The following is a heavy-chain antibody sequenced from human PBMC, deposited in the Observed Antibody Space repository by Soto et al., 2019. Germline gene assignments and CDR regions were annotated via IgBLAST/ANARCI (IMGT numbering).Heavy chain of an antibody. Sequence: PSETLSLTCAVSGGSISSGGYSWNWIRQPPGKGLEWIGYIYHSGYTYYTPSLKSRVTISVDKSKNQFSLNLSSVTAADTAVYYCARVSIVGATYYYYYGMDVWGQGTTVTVSS. D-gene: IGHD1-26*01. V-gene: IGHV4-30-2*01. CDR3: ARVSIVGATYYYYYGMDV. CDR2: IYHSGYT. J-gene: IGHJ6*02. CDR1: GGSISSGGYS.